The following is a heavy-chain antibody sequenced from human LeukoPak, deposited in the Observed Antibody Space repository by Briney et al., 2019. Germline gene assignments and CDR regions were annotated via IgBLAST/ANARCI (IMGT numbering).Heavy chain of an antibody. CDR2: IIPIFGTA. J-gene: IGHJ4*02. CDR1: GYTFTGYY. Sequence: GASVKVSCKASGYTFTGYYMHWVRQAPGQGLEWMGGIIPIFGTANYAQKFQGRVTITADKSTSTAYMELSSLRSEDTAVYYCARDQAGFDYWGQGTLVTVSS. CDR3: ARDQAGFDY. V-gene: IGHV1-69*06. D-gene: IGHD3-10*01.